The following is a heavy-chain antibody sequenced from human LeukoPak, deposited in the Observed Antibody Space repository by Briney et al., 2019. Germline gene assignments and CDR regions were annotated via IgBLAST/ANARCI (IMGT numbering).Heavy chain of an antibody. D-gene: IGHD6-6*01. V-gene: IGHV3-33*06. Sequence: PGRSLRLSCAASVFTFSSYGMHWVRQAPGKGLEWVAFIWYDGSNKYYADSVKGRFTISRDNSKNTLYLQMNSLRAEDTAVYYCAKGIAARLGGYYYMDVWGKGTTVTVSS. CDR2: IWYDGSNK. J-gene: IGHJ6*03. CDR3: AKGIAARLGGYYYMDV. CDR1: VFTFSSYG.